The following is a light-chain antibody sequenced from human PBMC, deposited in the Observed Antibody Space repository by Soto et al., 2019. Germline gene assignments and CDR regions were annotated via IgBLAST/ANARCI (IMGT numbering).Light chain of an antibody. CDR1: SSNIGAGYD. CDR3: QSYDRTLSSRYV. J-gene: IGLJ1*01. CDR2: GNI. Sequence: QSVLTQPPSVSGAPGQRVTISCTGSSSNIGAGYDVHWYQQRPGTAPKLLIFGNINRPSGVPDRSSGSKSGTSAYLAITGLQAEDEGDYYCQSYDRTLSSRYVFGTGTKVTAL. V-gene: IGLV1-40*01.